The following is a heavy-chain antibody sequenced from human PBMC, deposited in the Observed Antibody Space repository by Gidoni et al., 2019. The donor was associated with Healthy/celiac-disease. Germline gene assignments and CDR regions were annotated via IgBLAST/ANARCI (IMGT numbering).Heavy chain of an antibody. CDR3: ARIDTKQHLVPPSP. J-gene: IGHJ5*02. D-gene: IGHD6-13*01. CDR2: INPYSGDT. CDR1: GYTFTGYY. Sequence: QVQLVQSGAEVKKPGASVKVSCKASGYTFTGYYMHWVRQAPGQGLEWMGWINPYSGDTNSAQKFQGRVTMTRDTSISTAYMELSRLTSDDTAVYYCARIDTKQHLVPPSPWGQGTLVTVSS. V-gene: IGHV1-2*02.